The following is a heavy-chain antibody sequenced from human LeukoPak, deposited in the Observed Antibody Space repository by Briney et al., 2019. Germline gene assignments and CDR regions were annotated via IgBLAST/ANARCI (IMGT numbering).Heavy chain of an antibody. Sequence: GGSLRLSCAASGFTFSSYWMHWVRQAPGKGLVWVSRINSDGSSTTYADSVKGRFTISRDNAKNSLYLQMNSLRAEDTAVYYCAKVGVLAGSKYFDYWGQGTLVTVSS. J-gene: IGHJ4*02. CDR2: INSDGSST. CDR1: GFTFSSYW. D-gene: IGHD3-10*01. CDR3: AKVGVLAGSKYFDY. V-gene: IGHV3-74*01.